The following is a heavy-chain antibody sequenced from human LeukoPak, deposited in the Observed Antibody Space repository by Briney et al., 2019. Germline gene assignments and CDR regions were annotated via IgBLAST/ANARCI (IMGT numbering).Heavy chain of an antibody. J-gene: IGHJ5*02. D-gene: IGHD3-16*01. CDR3: ARDQGPRGEGSDP. CDR2: MYTTGST. CDR1: GGSISSGSYY. V-gene: IGHV4-61*02. Sequence: PSETLSLTCTVSGGSISSGSYYWSWIRQPAGKGLEYIGRMYTTGSTNYNPSLKSRVTISVDTSKNQFSLKLTSVTAADTAVYYCARDQGPRGEGSDPWAREPWSPSRQ.